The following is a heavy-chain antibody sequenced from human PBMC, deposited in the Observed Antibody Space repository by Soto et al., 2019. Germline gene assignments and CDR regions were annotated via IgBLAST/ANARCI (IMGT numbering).Heavy chain of an antibody. CDR3: ARGPYYDFWSGYYNPMDMGMDV. Sequence: ASVKVSCKASGYTFTSYGISWVRQAPGQGLEWMGWISAYNGNTNYAQKLQGRVTMTTDTSTSTAYMELRSLRSDDTAVYYCARGPYYDFWSGYYNPMDMGMDVWGQGTTVTVSS. V-gene: IGHV1-18*01. J-gene: IGHJ6*02. D-gene: IGHD3-3*01. CDR1: GYTFTSYG. CDR2: ISAYNGNT.